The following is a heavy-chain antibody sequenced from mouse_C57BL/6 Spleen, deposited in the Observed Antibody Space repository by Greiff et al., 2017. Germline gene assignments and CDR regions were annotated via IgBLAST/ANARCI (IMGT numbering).Heavy chain of an antibody. CDR3: ARGIYYDYDGAY. J-gene: IGHJ3*01. CDR2: INPSSSYT. V-gene: IGHV1-4*01. CDR1: GYSFTSYT. Sequence: QVQLKESGAELARPGASVSMSCKASGYSFTSYTMHWVNQRPGQGLEWIGYINPSSSYTKYNQKFKDKATLTADKSSSTTYMQLISLTSEDSAVYNCARGIYYDYDGAYWGQGTLVTVSA. D-gene: IGHD2-4*01.